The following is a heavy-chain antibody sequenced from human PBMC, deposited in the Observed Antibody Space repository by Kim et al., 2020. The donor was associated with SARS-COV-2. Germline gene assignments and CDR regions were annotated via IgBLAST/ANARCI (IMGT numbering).Heavy chain of an antibody. CDR2: ISCDTGSI. V-gene: IGHV3-9*01. J-gene: IGHJ4*02. CDR1: GFTFGDHA. CDR3: AKGRFLSVTGPLDF. D-gene: IGHD6-19*01. Sequence: GGSLRLSCVASGFTFGDHAMIWVRQAPGKGLEWVSSISCDTGSIYYADSVKGRFAIFRDNSKNTLHLRMDSLRIEDTAFYYCAKGRFLSVTGPLDFWGQG.